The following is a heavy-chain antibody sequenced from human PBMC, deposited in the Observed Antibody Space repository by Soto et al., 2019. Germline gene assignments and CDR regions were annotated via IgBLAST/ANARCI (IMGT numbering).Heavy chain of an antibody. J-gene: IGHJ6*02. V-gene: IGHV3-30-3*01. CDR1: GFTFSSYA. D-gene: IGHD6-13*01. CDR2: ISYDGSNK. Sequence: GGSLRLSCAASGFTFSSYAMHWVRQAPGKGLEWVAVISYDGSNKYYADSVKGRFTISRDNSKNTLYLQMNSLRAEDTAVYYCAGNRAGIAADYYYYGMDVWGQGTTVTVSS. CDR3: AGNRAGIAADYYYYGMDV.